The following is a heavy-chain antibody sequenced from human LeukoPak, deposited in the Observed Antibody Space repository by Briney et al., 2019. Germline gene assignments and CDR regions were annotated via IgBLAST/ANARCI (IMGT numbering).Heavy chain of an antibody. CDR2: ISGSGCST. Sequence: GSLRLSCAASGFTFSSYAMSWVRQAPGKGLECVSAISGSGCSTYYADSVKGRFTISRDNSKNTLYLQMNSLRAEDTAVYYCAKVRFLEWLSSPGYFDYWGQGTLVTVSS. V-gene: IGHV3-23*01. CDR1: GFTFSSYA. CDR3: AKVRFLEWLSSPGYFDY. J-gene: IGHJ4*02. D-gene: IGHD3-3*01.